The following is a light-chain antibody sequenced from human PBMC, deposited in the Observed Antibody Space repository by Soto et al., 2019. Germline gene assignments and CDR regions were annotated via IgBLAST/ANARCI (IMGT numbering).Light chain of an antibody. CDR2: AAS. J-gene: IGKJ4*01. CDR1: QSISNS. V-gene: IGKV1-39*01. Sequence: DIQMTQSPSSLSASVGDRVTITCRASQSISNSLNWYQQKPGKAPKVLIYAASSLQSGVPSRFSASGSGTYFTLTSSSLEPEDFAPYTCQQSYSIPLTFGGGTKVEIK. CDR3: QQSYSIPLT.